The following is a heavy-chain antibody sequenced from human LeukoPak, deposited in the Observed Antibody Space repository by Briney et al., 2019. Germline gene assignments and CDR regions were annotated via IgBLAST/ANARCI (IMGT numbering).Heavy chain of an antibody. Sequence: PSETLSLTCTVSGGSISSGDYYWSWIRQPPGKGLEWIGEINHSGSTNYNPSLKSRVTISVDTSKNQFSLKLSSVTAADTAVYYCARAPPGPFGVVIRKGTTCFDYWGQGTLVTVSS. CDR1: GGSISSGDYY. CDR3: ARAPPGPFGVVIRKGTTCFDY. CDR2: INHSGST. J-gene: IGHJ4*02. D-gene: IGHD3-3*01. V-gene: IGHV4-39*07.